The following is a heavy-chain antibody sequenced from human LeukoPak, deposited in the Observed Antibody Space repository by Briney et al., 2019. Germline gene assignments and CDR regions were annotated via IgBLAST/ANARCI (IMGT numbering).Heavy chain of an antibody. CDR3: AREPLRAESRWFDP. CDR2: IYYSGNT. Sequence: SETLSLTCTVSGGSISSGDYYWSWIRQPPGKGLEWIGYIYYSGNTNYNPSLKSRVTISVDTSKNQFSLKLSSVTAADTAVYYCAREPLRAESRWFDPWGQGILVTVSS. D-gene: IGHD1-26*01. V-gene: IGHV4-61*08. J-gene: IGHJ5*02. CDR1: GGSISSGDYY.